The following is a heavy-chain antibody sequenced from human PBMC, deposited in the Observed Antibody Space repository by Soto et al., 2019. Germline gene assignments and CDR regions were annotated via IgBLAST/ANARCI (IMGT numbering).Heavy chain of an antibody. D-gene: IGHD3-10*01. CDR3: ARHTNYYESGSYLGGDY. CDR2: IYYSGST. CDR1: GGSISSGDYY. V-gene: IGHV4-39*01. Sequence: PSETLSLTCTVSGGSISSGDYYWSWIRQPPGKGLEWIGSIYYSGSTDYNPSLQSRVTISVDASKNQFSLKLSSVTAADTAIYYCARHTNYYESGSYLGGDYWGQGTLVTVSS. J-gene: IGHJ4*02.